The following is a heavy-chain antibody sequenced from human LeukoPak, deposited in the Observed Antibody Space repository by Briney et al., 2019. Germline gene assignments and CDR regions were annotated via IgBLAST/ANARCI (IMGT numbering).Heavy chain of an antibody. V-gene: IGHV3-30*18. J-gene: IGHJ4*02. CDR3: AKEGPYGSRVVVTATLDY. Sequence: PGGSLRLSCAASGFTFSSYSMHWVRQAPGKGLEWVAVISYDGSNKYYADSVKGRFTISRDNSKNTLYLQMNSLRAEDTAVYYCAKEGPYGSRVVVTATLDYWGQGTLVTVSS. CDR1: GFTFSSYS. D-gene: IGHD2-21*02. CDR2: ISYDGSNK.